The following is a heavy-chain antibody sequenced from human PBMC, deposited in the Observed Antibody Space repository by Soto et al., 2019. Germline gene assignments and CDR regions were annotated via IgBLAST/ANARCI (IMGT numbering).Heavy chain of an antibody. Sequence: EVQLVESGGGLVKLGGSLRLSCAASGFTFSNAWMSWVRQAPGKGLEWVGRIKSKTDGGTTDYAAPVKGRFTISRDDSKNTLYLQMNSLKTEDTAVYYCTTDLWSGYPLGDPWGQGTLVTVSS. CDR3: TTDLWSGYPLGDP. CDR1: GFTFSNAW. CDR2: IKSKTDGGTT. J-gene: IGHJ5*02. V-gene: IGHV3-15*01. D-gene: IGHD3-3*01.